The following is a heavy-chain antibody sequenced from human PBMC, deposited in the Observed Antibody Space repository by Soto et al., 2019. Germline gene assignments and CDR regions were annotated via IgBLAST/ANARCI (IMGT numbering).Heavy chain of an antibody. CDR3: ARLRVRSKTYYYDSSGYYYFDY. V-gene: IGHV4-39*01. CDR2: IYYSGST. D-gene: IGHD3-22*01. J-gene: IGHJ4*02. CDR1: GGSISSSSYY. Sequence: LTCTVSGGSISSSSYYWGWIRQPPGKGLEWIGSIYYSGSTYYNPSLKSRVTISADTSKNQFSLKLSSVTAADTAVYYCARLRVRSKTYYYDSSGYYYFDYWGQGTLVTVSS.